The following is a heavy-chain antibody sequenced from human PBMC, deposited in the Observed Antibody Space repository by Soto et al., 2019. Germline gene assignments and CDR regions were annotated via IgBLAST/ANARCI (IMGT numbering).Heavy chain of an antibody. V-gene: IGHV1-69*13. D-gene: IGHD5-18*01. CDR1: GGTFSSYA. CDR3: ATADTDMAPGYYYGMDV. CDR2: IIPIFGTA. Sequence: SVKVSCKASGGTFSSYAISWVRQAPGQGLEWMGGIIPIFGTANYAQKFQGRVTITADESTSTAYMELSSLRSEDTAVYYCATADTDMAPGYYYGMDVWGQGTTVTVSS. J-gene: IGHJ6*02.